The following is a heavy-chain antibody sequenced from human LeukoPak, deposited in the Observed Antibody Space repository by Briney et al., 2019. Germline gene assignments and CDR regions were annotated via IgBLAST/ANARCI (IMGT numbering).Heavy chain of an antibody. J-gene: IGHJ6*02. D-gene: IGHD2-15*01. CDR1: GFTFSSYA. V-gene: IGHV3-23*01. CDR2: ISGSGDGT. Sequence: PGGSLRLSCAASGFTFSSYAMTWVRQAPGKGLEWVSTISGSGDGTYYAGSVKGRFATSRDNSKNTLYLQMDSLRAEDTAVYCCARETPKTYSCSGGSCYDYYGLDVWGQGTTVTVSS. CDR3: ARETPKTYSCSGGSCYDYYGLDV.